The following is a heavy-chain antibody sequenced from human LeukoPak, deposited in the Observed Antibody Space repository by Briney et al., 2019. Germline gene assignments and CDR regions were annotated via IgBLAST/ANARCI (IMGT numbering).Heavy chain of an antibody. J-gene: IGHJ4*02. CDR2: ISPYTGKT. Sequence: SVNVSCKSSGYALDHQWIPWVLQPPGQGLEWVGWISPYTGKTDYGQKFQGRVTLTTDTSTSTAFMELTSLRPDDPAVFYLARDAPPMSASTDSWGQGTLVTVSS. V-gene: IGHV1-18*01. CDR3: ARDAPPMSASTDS. D-gene: IGHD5/OR15-5a*01. CDR1: GYALDHQW.